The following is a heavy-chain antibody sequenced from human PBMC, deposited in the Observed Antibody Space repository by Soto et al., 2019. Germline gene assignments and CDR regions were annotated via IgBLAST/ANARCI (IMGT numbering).Heavy chain of an antibody. Sequence: SVKVSCKASGGTFSSYAIGWVRQAPGQGLEWMGGIIPIFGTANYAQKFQGRVTITADESTSTAYMELSSLRSEDTAVYYCARCRRNSSSWYGSLDYYYYGMDVWGQGTTVTVSS. V-gene: IGHV1-69*13. D-gene: IGHD6-13*01. J-gene: IGHJ6*02. CDR1: GGTFSSYA. CDR2: IIPIFGTA. CDR3: ARCRRNSSSWYGSLDYYYYGMDV.